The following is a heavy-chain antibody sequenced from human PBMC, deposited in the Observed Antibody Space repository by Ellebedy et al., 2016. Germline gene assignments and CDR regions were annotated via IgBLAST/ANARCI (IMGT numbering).Heavy chain of an antibody. J-gene: IGHJ4*02. V-gene: IGHV3-30*03. CDR2: ICFDGINK. CDR3: ARDGQETSIPAVNYFAY. D-gene: IGHD2-2*01. Sequence: GGSLRLSCAASGFTYSNYGMHLVRQARGKGLERVAVICFDGINKYSADSVKGRLTISRDNSKNTLYLQLNSLRAEDTAVYHCARDGQETSIPAVNYFAYWGQGTLVTVSS. CDR1: GFTYSNYG.